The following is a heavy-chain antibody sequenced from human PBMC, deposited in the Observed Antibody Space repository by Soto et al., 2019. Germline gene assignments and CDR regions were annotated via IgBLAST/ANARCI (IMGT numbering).Heavy chain of an antibody. CDR2: IYHSGST. Sequence: PSETLSLTCAVSGGSISSGGYSWSWIRQPPGKGLEWIGYIYHSGSTYYNPSLKSRVTISVDRSKNQFSLKLSSVTAADTAVYYCARGTVAVAGLGYNWFDPWGQGTLVTVSS. D-gene: IGHD6-19*01. J-gene: IGHJ5*02. V-gene: IGHV4-30-2*01. CDR1: GGSISSGGYS. CDR3: ARGTVAVAGLGYNWFDP.